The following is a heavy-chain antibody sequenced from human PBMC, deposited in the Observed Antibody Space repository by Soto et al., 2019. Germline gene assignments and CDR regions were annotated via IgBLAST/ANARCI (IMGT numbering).Heavy chain of an antibody. CDR2: IWYDGSNK. V-gene: IGHV3-33*01. Sequence: QVQLVESGGGVVQPGRSLRLSCAASGFTFSSYGMHWVRQAPGKGLEWVAVIWYDGSNKYYADSVKGRFTISRDNSKNTLYLQMNSLRADDTAVYYCARAYGSGSYYGGAFDIWGQGTMVPVSS. D-gene: IGHD3-10*01. CDR3: ARAYGSGSYYGGAFDI. J-gene: IGHJ3*02. CDR1: GFTFSSYG.